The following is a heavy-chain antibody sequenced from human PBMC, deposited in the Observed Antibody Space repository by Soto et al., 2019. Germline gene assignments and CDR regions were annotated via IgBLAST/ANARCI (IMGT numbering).Heavy chain of an antibody. CDR3: GRGRSGQIVVFY. J-gene: IGHJ4*02. V-gene: IGHV1-2*02. CDR1: GYTFTGHY. D-gene: IGHD5-12*01. CDR2: IGPESGAT. Sequence: ASVKVSCKASGYTFTGHYIHWLRQAPEQGPEWMGEIGPESGATRYAQKFQGRVTMTMGMSITTVYMELSNLSPDDTAVYYCGRGRSGQIVVFYWGQGTPVTVSS.